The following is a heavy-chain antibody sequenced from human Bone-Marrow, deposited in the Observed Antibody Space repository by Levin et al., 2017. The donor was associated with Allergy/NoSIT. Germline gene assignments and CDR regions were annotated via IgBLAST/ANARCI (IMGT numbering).Heavy chain of an antibody. D-gene: IGHD6-19*01. CDR2: ISSDGSNR. J-gene: IGHJ4*02. CDR3: VKSSLEWLVLPFDY. CDR1: GFTFSSHT. Sequence: SGESLKISCAASGFTFSSHTMHWVRQAPGKELEWVALISSDGSNRDYADSVKGRFTISRDNSKSTLFLQMNSLRTEDTAVYYCVKSSLEWLVLPFDYWGQGALVTVSS. V-gene: IGHV3-30-3*01.